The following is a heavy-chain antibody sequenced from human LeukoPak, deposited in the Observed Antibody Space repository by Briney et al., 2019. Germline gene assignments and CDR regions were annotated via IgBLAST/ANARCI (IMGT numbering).Heavy chain of an antibody. D-gene: IGHD3-10*01. V-gene: IGHV4-30-2*01. Sequence: SETLSLTCAVSGGSISSGGYSWSWIRQPPGKGLEWIGYIYHSGSTYYNPSLKSRVTISVDRSKNQFSLKLSSVTAADTAVYYCARVSGSGSYKIDYWGQGTLVTVSS. CDR3: ARVSGSGSYKIDY. CDR2: IYHSGST. J-gene: IGHJ4*02. CDR1: GGSISSGGYS.